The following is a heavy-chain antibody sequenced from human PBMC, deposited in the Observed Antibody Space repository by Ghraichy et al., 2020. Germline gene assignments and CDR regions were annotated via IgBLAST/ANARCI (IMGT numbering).Heavy chain of an antibody. CDR3: ARGRRVGAGYFQH. J-gene: IGHJ1*01. D-gene: IGHD1-26*01. V-gene: IGHV4-34*01. CDR1: GGSFSGYY. CDR2: INHSGST. Sequence: SETLSLTCAVYGGSFSGYYWSWIRQPPGKGLEWIGEINHSGSTNYNPSLKSRVTISVDTSKNQFSLKLSSVTAADTAVYYCARGRRVGAGYFQHWGQGTLVTVSS.